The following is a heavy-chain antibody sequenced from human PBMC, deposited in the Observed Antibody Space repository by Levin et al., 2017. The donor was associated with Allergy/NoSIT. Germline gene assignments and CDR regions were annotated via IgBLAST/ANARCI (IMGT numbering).Heavy chain of an antibody. V-gene: IGHV3-48*01. CDR3: AREERHFDWPLGY. Sequence: GGSLRLSCAASGFTFSTYSMNWVRQAPGKGLEWISYISTDSNTIHYADSVKGRFTISRDNAENSLYLQMNSLRAEDTAVYYCAREERHFDWPLGYWGQGTLVTVSS. D-gene: IGHD3-9*01. CDR1: GFTFSTYS. CDR2: ISTDSNTI. J-gene: IGHJ4*02.